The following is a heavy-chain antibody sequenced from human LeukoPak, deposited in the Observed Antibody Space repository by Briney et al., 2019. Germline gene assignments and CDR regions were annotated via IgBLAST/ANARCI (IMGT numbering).Heavy chain of an antibody. J-gene: IGHJ4*02. D-gene: IGHD6-19*01. CDR3: ARGNIAVAGTFDY. Sequence: GGSLRLSCAASGFTFSSYSMNWVRQAPGKGLEWVANIKQDGSEKYYVDSVKGRFTISRDNAKNSLYLQMNSLRAEDTAVYYCARGNIAVAGTFDYWGQGTLVTVSS. CDR1: GFTFSSYS. CDR2: IKQDGSEK. V-gene: IGHV3-7*01.